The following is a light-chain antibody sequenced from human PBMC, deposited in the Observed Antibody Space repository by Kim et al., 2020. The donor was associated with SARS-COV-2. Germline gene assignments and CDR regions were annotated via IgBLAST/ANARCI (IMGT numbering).Light chain of an antibody. V-gene: IGLV7-43*01. CDR3: LLYYARAWV. CDR2: GAS. J-gene: IGLJ3*02. CDR1: TGAVTSGYY. Sequence: QAVVTQEPSLTVSPGGTVTLTCASSTGAVTSGYYPNWFQQKPGQTPRPLLYGASYRHSWTPARFSGSLLGGKAALTLSGVQPEDEAEYYCLLYYARAWVIGGGTQLTVL.